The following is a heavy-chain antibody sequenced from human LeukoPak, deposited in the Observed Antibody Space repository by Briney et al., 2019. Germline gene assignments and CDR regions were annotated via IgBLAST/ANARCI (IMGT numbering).Heavy chain of an antibody. J-gene: IGHJ4*02. V-gene: IGHV3-48*03. D-gene: IGHD4-23*01. CDR3: ARDYGGSSPFDY. Sequence: GGSLRLSCAASGFTFSSYEMHWVRQAPGKGLEWVSYISSSGSTIYYADSVKGRFTISRDNAKNSLYLQMNSLRAEDTAIYYCARDYGGSSPFDYWGQGTLVTVSS. CDR1: GFTFSSYE. CDR2: ISSSGSTI.